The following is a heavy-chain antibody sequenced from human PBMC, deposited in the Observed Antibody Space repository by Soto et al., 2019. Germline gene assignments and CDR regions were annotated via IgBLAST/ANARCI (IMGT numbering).Heavy chain of an antibody. J-gene: IGHJ6*02. CDR1: GGTLSSYA. D-gene: IGHD6-19*01. CDR2: IIPIFGTA. CDR3: ARRASGAVADKYYDYYGIDV. Sequence: QVQLVQSGAEVKKPGSSVKVSCKASGGTLSSYAISWVRQAPGQGLEWMGGIIPIFGTANYAQKFQGRVTINADESTSTACVELSSLRSEDTAVYYCARRASGAVADKYYDYYGIDVWGQGTTVTVAS. V-gene: IGHV1-69*12.